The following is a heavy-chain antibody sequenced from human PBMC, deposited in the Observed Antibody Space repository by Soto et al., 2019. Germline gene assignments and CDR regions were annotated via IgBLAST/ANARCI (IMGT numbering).Heavy chain of an antibody. D-gene: IGHD6-6*01. J-gene: IGHJ5*02. Sequence: QVQLVQSGAEVKQPGASVKVSCKASGYTFTSYGISWVRQAPGQGLEWMGWISAYNGNTNYAQKLQGSVTTTTDTSTSTAYMELRSLRSDDTAVYYCARLSIAARAHGWFDPWGQGTLVTVSS. CDR3: ARLSIAARAHGWFDP. CDR2: ISAYNGNT. CDR1: GYTFTSYG. V-gene: IGHV1-18*01.